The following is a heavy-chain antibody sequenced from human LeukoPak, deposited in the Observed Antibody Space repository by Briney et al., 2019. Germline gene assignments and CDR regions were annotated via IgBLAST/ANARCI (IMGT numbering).Heavy chain of an antibody. CDR2: IIPILGIA. V-gene: IGHV1-69*04. Sequence: GASVKVSCKASGGTFSSYAISWVRQAPGQGLEWMGRIIPILGIANYAQKFQGRVTITADKSTSTAYMELSSLRSEDTAVYYCARDYSEIVVVPAAMVGYDSSGHDYWGQGTLVTVSS. CDR3: ARDYSEIVVVPAAMVGYDSSGHDY. J-gene: IGHJ4*02. D-gene: IGHD2-2*01. CDR1: GGTFSSYA.